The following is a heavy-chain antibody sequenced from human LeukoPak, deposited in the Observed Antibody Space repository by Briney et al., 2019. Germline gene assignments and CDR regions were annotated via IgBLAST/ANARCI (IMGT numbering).Heavy chain of an antibody. V-gene: IGHV1-24*01. D-gene: IGHD3-16*02. J-gene: IGHJ4*02. CDR1: GYTLTELS. CDR3: ATAGPSLGGVIVHYFEY. CDR2: FDPEDGET. Sequence: ASVKVSCKVSGYTLTELSMHWVRQAPGKGLEWMGGFDPEDGETIYAQKFQGRVTMTEDTSTDTAYMELSSLRSEDTAVYYCATAGPSLGGVIVHYFEYWGQGTLVTVSS.